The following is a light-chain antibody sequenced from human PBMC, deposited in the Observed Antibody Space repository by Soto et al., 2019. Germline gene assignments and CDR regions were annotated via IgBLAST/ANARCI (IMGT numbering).Light chain of an antibody. CDR2: DAS. CDR3: QQYGSYGLT. CDR1: LSFSSSY. J-gene: IGKJ4*01. V-gene: IGKV3D-20*01. Sequence: EMGLTQSPSTLSLSPGERATLSGGASLSFSSSYVAWYQLKPGLAPRLLIFDASSRATVIPGRFSGSGSGTDFTLTISRLEPEDFAVYYCQQYGSYGLTFGGGNQVEIK.